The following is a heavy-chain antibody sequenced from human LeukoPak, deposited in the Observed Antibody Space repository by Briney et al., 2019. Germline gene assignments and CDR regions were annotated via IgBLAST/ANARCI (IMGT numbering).Heavy chain of an antibody. J-gene: IGHJ6*03. CDR1: GGSISSYY. Sequence: PSETLSLTCTVSGGSISSYYWSWIRQPPGKGLEWIGYIYYSGSTNYNPSLKSRVTISVDTSKNQFSLRLSSVTAADAAVYYCARLVATGIYYYYYMDVWGKGTTVTVSS. CDR2: IYYSGST. V-gene: IGHV4-59*01. D-gene: IGHD7-27*01. CDR3: ARLVATGIYYYYYMDV.